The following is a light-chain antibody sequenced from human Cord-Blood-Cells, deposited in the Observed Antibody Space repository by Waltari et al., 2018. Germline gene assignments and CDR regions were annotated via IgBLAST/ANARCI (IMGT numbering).Light chain of an antibody. CDR3: AAWDDSLNGVV. Sequence: QSVLTQPPSASGTPGPRVTISCSGSSSNIGSNHVNWYQQLPGTAPKLLIYSNNQRPSGVPVRFSGSNAGTSASLAISGLQSEDEADYYCAAWDDSLNGVVFGGGTKLTVL. CDR2: SNN. J-gene: IGLJ2*01. V-gene: IGLV1-44*01. CDR1: SSNIGSNH.